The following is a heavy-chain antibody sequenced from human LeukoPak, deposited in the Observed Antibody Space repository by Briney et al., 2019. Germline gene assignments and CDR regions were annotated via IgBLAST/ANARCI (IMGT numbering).Heavy chain of an antibody. D-gene: IGHD5-12*01. CDR2: INHSGST. V-gene: IGHV4-34*01. CDR1: GGSFSGYY. J-gene: IGHJ6*03. CDR3: ARVVYSGYDFRGAMDV. Sequence: SETLSLTCAVYGGSFSGYYWSWIRQPPGKGLEWIGEINHSGSTNYNPSLKSRVTISVDTSKNQFSLKLSSVTAADTAVYYCARVVYSGYDFRGAMDVWGKGTTVTVSS.